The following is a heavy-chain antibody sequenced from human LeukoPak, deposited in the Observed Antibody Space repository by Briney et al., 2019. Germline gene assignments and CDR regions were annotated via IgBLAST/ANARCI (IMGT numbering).Heavy chain of an antibody. CDR2: ISGSGGST. CDR3: ARDLGVGAYLLFDYISSGLDS. CDR1: GFTFSSYA. V-gene: IGHV3-23*01. J-gene: IGHJ4*02. Sequence: PGGSLRLSCAASGFTFSSYAMSWVRQAPGKGLEWVSAISGSGGSTYYADSVKGRFTISRDNSRNIPFLQMNSLRPEDTAVYYCARDLGVGAYLLFDYISSGLDSWGQGTLVTVSS. D-gene: IGHD6-6*01.